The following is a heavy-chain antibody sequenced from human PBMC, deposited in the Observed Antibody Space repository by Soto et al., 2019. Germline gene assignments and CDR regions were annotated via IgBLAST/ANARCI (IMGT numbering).Heavy chain of an antibody. CDR1: GGSIGSGGYS. D-gene: IGHD1-7*01. V-gene: IGHV4-30-2*01. CDR2: IYHSGST. J-gene: IGHJ5*02. CDR3: ARTESGTFDP. Sequence: QLQLQESGSGLVKPSQTLSLTCAVSGGSIGSGGYSWSWIRQPPGKGLEWIGYIYHSGSTYYNPSLKSRVTISVDRSKNQFSLKLSPLTAADTTVYYCARTESGTFDPWGQGTLVTVSS.